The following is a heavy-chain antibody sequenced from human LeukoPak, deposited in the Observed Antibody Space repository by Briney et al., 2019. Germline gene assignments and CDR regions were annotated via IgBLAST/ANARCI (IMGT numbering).Heavy chain of an antibody. V-gene: IGHV3-23*01. J-gene: IGHJ4*02. CDR1: GFTFSSYA. D-gene: IGHD3-22*01. Sequence: SGGSLRLSCAASGFTFSSYAMSWVRQAPGKGLEWVSAISGSGGSTYYADSVKGRFTISRDNAKNSLYLQMNSLRAEDTAVYYCARGAYYYEDWGQGTLVTVSS. CDR3: ARGAYYYED. CDR2: ISGSGGST.